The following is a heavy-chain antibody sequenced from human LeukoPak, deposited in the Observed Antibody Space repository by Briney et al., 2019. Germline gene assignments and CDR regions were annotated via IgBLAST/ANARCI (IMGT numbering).Heavy chain of an antibody. CDR1: GGSFSPYY. J-gene: IGHJ4*02. CDR3: ARGGLYCGGDCYVDH. D-gene: IGHD2-21*02. CDR2: INHSGST. Sequence: SETLSLTCAVYGGSFSPYYWSWIRQPPEKGLEWIGEINHSGSTNYNPSLKSRVTISVDTSKNQFSLKLSSVTAAGTAVYYCARGGLYCGGDCYVDHWGQGSLVTVSS. V-gene: IGHV4-34*01.